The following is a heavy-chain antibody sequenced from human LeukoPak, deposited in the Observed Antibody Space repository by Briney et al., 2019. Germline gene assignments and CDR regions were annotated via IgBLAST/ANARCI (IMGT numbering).Heavy chain of an antibody. CDR2: IYGGGNT. V-gene: IGHV3-53*01. J-gene: IGHJ4*02. D-gene: IGHD6-19*01. CDR1: GFSVSSNY. CDR3: ASLGAVGTDY. Sequence: GGSLRLSCAVSGFSVSSNYMSWVRQAPGKGLEWVSVIYGGGNTYYADSVKGRFTISRDNSKNTLYLQMNSLRAEDTAVYYCASLGAVGTDYWGQGTLVTVSS.